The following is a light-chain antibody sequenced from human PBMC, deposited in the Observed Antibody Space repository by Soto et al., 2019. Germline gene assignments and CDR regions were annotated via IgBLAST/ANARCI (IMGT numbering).Light chain of an antibody. Sequence: QSALTQPASVSGSPGQSITISCTGTSSDVGGYNYVSWYQQYPGKAPKLMIYDVTNRPSGVSNRFSGSKSGNTASLTISGLQAEDEADHYCGSYRISTAVFGTGTKLTVL. J-gene: IGLJ1*01. CDR2: DVT. V-gene: IGLV2-14*01. CDR1: SSDVGGYNY. CDR3: GSYRISTAV.